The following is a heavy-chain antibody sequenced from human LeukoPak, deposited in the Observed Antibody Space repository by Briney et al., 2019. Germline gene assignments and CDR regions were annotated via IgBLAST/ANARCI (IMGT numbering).Heavy chain of an antibody. CDR3: AKELNALSV. J-gene: IGHJ4*02. CDR2: ISYDGSNK. V-gene: IGHV3-30*18. Sequence: PGGSLRLSCEASGFTFSSYGIHWVRQAPGKGLEWVAVISYDGSNKYYADSVRGRFTISRDNSKNTLYLQMNSLRAEDTAVYYCAKELNALSVWGQGTLVTVSS. CDR1: GFTFSSYG.